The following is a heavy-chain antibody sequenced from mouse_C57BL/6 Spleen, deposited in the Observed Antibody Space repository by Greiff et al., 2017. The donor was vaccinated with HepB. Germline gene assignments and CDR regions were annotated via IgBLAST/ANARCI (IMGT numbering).Heavy chain of an antibody. V-gene: IGHV1-81*01. Sequence: VQLQESGAELARPGASVKLSCKASGYTFTSYGISWVKQRTGQGLEWIGEIYPRSGNTYYNEKFKGKATLTADKSSSTAYMELRSLTSEDSAVYFCARSGATGTGAYWGQGTLVTVSA. CDR1: GYTFTSYG. CDR2: IYPRSGNT. J-gene: IGHJ3*01. D-gene: IGHD4-1*02. CDR3: ARSGATGTGAY.